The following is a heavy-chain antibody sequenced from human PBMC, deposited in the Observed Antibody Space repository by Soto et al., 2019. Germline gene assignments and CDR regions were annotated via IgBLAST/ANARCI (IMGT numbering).Heavy chain of an antibody. V-gene: IGHV1-69*13. Sequence: SVKVSCKASGGTFSSYAISWVRQAPGQGLEWMGGIIPIFGTANYAQKFQGRVTITADESTSTAYMELSSLRSEDTAVYYCARVNYDSSGYYYHFDYWGQGTLVTVSS. CDR2: IIPIFGTA. D-gene: IGHD3-22*01. CDR3: ARVNYDSSGYYYHFDY. J-gene: IGHJ4*02. CDR1: GGTFSSYA.